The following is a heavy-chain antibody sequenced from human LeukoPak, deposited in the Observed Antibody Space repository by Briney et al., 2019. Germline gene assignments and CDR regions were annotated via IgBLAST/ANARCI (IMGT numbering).Heavy chain of an antibody. CDR2: INSDGSEG. J-gene: IGHJ6*02. D-gene: IGHD6-6*01. CDR1: GFTFSGFW. CDR3: ARSSYSSSSSV. V-gene: IGHV3-7*03. Sequence: PGGSLRLSCAVSGFTFSGFWMSWPRQAPGKGLEWVASINSDGSEGYYADVVKGRFTISRDNAKNSLYLQINSLRAEDTAVYYCARSSYSSSSSVWGQGATVTVSS.